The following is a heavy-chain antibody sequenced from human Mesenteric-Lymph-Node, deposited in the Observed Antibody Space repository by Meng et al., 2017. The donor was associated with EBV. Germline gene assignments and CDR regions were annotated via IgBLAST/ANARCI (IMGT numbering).Heavy chain of an antibody. D-gene: IGHD3-10*01. CDR3: ARRLHYYGCLGS. CDR1: GGAISSDL. J-gene: IGHJ4*02. V-gene: IGHV4-39*01. CDR2: SGRS. Sequence: QLQLRGSGPGLVNPSEPLSLTCSISGGAISSDLWGWIRQPPGKGLEWIGDSGRSNYNPSLKSRVTISVDTSKNQFSLKLSSVTAADTAVYYCARRLHYYGCLGSWSQGTLVTVSS.